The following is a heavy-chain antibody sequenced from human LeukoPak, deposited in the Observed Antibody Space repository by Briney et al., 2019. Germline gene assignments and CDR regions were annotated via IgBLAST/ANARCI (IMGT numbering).Heavy chain of an antibody. CDR2: IYYSGST. D-gene: IGHD3-16*02. V-gene: IGHV4-39*07. CDR3: AKGVIVEPYFDY. J-gene: IGHJ4*02. Sequence: SETLSLTCTVSGGSISSSSYYWGWIRQPPGKGLEWIGSIYYSGSTYYNPSLKSRVTISVDTSKNQFSLKLSSVTAADTAVYYCAKGVIVEPYFDYWGQGTLVTVSS. CDR1: GGSISSSSYY.